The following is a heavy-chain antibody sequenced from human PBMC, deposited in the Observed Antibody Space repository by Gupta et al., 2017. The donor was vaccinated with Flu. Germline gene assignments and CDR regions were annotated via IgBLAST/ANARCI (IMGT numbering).Heavy chain of an antibody. V-gene: IGHV3-21*01. D-gene: IGHD6-13*01. CDR2: LRLSCSYL. J-gene: IGHJ4*02. Sequence: LQWASSLRLSCSYLSYEESVKGRFTISRDNAHNLLYLQLSSLRDDYSAVYYCAREGGPTAGGDEFDSWGQGTLFTVS. CDR3: AREGGPTAGGDEFDS.